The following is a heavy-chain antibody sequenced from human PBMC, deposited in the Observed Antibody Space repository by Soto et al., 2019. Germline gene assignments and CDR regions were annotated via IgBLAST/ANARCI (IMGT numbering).Heavy chain of an antibody. CDR2: INPNSGGT. J-gene: IGHJ4*02. CDR3: ARGLGNGGITIFES. D-gene: IGHD3-3*01. CDR1: GYNFTGYY. V-gene: IGHV1-2*04. Sequence: ASVKVSCKASGYNFTGYYMHWVRQAPGQGLEWMGWINPNSGGTNYAQKFQGWVTMTRDTSISTAYMELSRLRSDDTAVYYCARGLGNGGITIFESWGQGTLVTVSS.